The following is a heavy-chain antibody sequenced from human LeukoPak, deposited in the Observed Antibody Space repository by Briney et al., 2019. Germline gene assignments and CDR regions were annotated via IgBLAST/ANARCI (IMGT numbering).Heavy chain of an antibody. V-gene: IGHV3-23*01. CDR1: GFTFSSYA. CDR3: TKGILGFMDAFDI. CDR2: ISGSGGST. Sequence: GGSLRLSCAASGFTFSSYAMSWVRQAPGKGLEWVSAISGSGGSTYYADSVKGRFTISRDNSKNTMYLQMNSLRAEDTAVYYWTKGILGFMDAFDISGQGTMVTVSS. J-gene: IGHJ3*02. D-gene: IGHD3-16*01.